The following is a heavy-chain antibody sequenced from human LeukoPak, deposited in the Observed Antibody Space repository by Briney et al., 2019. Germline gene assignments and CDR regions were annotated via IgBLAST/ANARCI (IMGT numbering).Heavy chain of an antibody. J-gene: IGHJ3*02. CDR2: INHSGST. CDR1: GGSFSGYY. D-gene: IGHD4-23*01. Sequence: PSETLSLTCAVYGGSFSGYYWSWIRQPPGKGLEWIGEINHSGSTNYNPSLKSRVTISVDTSKNQFSLKLSSVTAADTAVYYCARPLSYGGNSPDAFDIWGQGTMVTVSS. CDR3: ARPLSYGGNSPDAFDI. V-gene: IGHV4-34*01.